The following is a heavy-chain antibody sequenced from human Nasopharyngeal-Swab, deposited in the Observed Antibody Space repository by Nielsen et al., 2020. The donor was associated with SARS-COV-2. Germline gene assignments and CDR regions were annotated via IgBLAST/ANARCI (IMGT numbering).Heavy chain of an antibody. CDR1: GFTFSSYW. Sequence: GESLKISCAASGFTFSSYWMSWVRQAPGKGPEWVANIKQDGSEKYYVDSVKGRFTISRDNAKSSLYLQMNSLRAEDTAVYYCARDPGFGYYYDSSGYYDYWGQGTLVTVSS. CDR2: IKQDGSEK. J-gene: IGHJ4*02. CDR3: ARDPGFGYYYDSSGYYDY. D-gene: IGHD3-22*01. V-gene: IGHV3-7*01.